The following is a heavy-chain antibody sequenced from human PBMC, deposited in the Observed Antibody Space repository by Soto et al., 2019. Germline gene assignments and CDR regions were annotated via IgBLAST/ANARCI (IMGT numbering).Heavy chain of an antibody. CDR1: GFTFSSFA. CDR2: ISYDGSNK. D-gene: IGHD3-3*01. J-gene: IGHJ4*02. V-gene: IGHV3-30-3*01. Sequence: WGSLRLSCAASGFTFSSFAMHRVRQAPGKGLEWVAVISYDGSNKYYADSVKGRFTISRDNSKNTLYLQMNSLRAEDTAVYYCARVRYYDFWSGPDYWGQGTLVTVSS. CDR3: ARVRYYDFWSGPDY.